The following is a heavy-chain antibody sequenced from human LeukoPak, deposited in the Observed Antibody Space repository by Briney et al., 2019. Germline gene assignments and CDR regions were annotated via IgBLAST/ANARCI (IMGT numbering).Heavy chain of an antibody. CDR3: AKDREPSRGSFSFFDY. Sequence: PGRSLRLSCAASGITFSHHGMDWVRQAPGKGLEWVAGIQYDGSIKFYLDSVKGRFTISRDNSKNTLYLQMNSLRAEDTAVYYCAKDREPSRGSFSFFDYWGQGTLVTVSS. D-gene: IGHD1-26*01. J-gene: IGHJ4*02. V-gene: IGHV3-30*18. CDR2: IQYDGSIK. CDR1: GITFSHHG.